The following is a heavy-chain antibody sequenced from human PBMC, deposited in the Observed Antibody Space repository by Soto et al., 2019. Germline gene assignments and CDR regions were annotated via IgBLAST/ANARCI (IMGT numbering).Heavy chain of an antibody. J-gene: IGHJ2*01. CDR2: ISSSSSTI. Sequence: EVQLVESGGGLVQPGGSLRLSCAASGFTFSSYSMNWVRQAPGKGLEWVSYISSSSSTIYYADSVKGRFTISRENAKNSLYLQMNSLRDEDTAVYYCARAYAHMGVVTATNWYFDLWGRGTLVTVSS. D-gene: IGHD2-21*02. CDR1: GFTFSSYS. CDR3: ARAYAHMGVVTATNWYFDL. V-gene: IGHV3-48*02.